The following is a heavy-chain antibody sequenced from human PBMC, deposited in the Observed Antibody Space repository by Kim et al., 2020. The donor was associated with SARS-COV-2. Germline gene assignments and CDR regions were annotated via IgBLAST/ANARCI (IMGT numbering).Heavy chain of an antibody. V-gene: IGHV3-15*01. J-gene: IGHJ5*02. Sequence: GGSLRLSCAASGFTFSNAWMSWVRQAPGKGLEWVGRIKSKTDGGTTDYAAPVKGRFTISRDDSKNTLYLQMNSLKTEDTAVYYCTTRIAAAGTAGKNWFDPWGQGTLVTVSS. CDR2: IKSKTDGGTT. CDR1: GFTFSNAW. D-gene: IGHD6-13*01. CDR3: TTRIAAAGTAGKNWFDP.